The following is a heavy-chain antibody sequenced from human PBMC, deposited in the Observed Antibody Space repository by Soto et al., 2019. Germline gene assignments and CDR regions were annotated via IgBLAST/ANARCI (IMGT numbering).Heavy chain of an antibody. CDR2: IYNNETF. CDR3: ARVPLRYSSSHNFDS. J-gene: IGHJ4*02. V-gene: IGHV4-61*01. Sequence: SETLSLTCSVSGASVSSGSFYWSWIRQPPGKGLEWIGFIYNNETFNYNPSLKSRVTLSVDTSKHQFSLKLSSVTAADTAVYYCARVPLRYSSSHNFDSWGRGALVTVSS. D-gene: IGHD6-19*01. CDR1: GASVSSGSFY.